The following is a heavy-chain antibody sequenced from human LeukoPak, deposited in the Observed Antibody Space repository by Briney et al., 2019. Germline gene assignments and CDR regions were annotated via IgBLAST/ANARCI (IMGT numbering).Heavy chain of an antibody. Sequence: GGSLRLSCAASGFTFSSYSMNWVRQAPGKGLEWVSLISGDGGSTYYADSVKGRFTISRDNSKNSLYLQMNSLRTEDTALYYCAKDSRISPGAFDIWGQGTMVTVSS. V-gene: IGHV3-43*02. CDR3: AKDSRISPGAFDI. D-gene: IGHD2-15*01. CDR1: GFTFSSYS. J-gene: IGHJ3*02. CDR2: ISGDGGST.